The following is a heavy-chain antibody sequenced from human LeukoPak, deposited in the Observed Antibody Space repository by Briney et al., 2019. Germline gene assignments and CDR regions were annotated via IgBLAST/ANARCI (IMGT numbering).Heavy chain of an antibody. CDR2: IYCTGST. Sequence: SETLSLTCNVSGGSISSYYWSWLRQPPGKGLEWIGYIYCTGSTKYNPSLKSRVTISVDTSKNQFSLKLRSVTAADTAVYYCARGGPDLAMATTIDYWGPGTLVTVSS. D-gene: IGHD5-24*01. CDR1: GGSISSYY. V-gene: IGHV4-59*08. CDR3: ARGGPDLAMATTIDY. J-gene: IGHJ4*02.